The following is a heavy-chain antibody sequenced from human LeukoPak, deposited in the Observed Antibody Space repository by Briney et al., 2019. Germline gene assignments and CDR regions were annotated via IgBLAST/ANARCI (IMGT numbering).Heavy chain of an antibody. J-gene: IGHJ4*02. CDR2: IWYDGSNK. CDR1: GFTFSSYG. Sequence: GGSLRLSCAASGFTFSSYGMHWVRQAPGKGLEWVAVIWYDGSNKYYADSVKGRFTISRDNSKNTLYLQMNSLRAEDTAVYYCARGSSVGNSVDYWGQGTLVTVSS. CDR3: ARGSSVGNSVDY. V-gene: IGHV3-33*01. D-gene: IGHD4-23*01.